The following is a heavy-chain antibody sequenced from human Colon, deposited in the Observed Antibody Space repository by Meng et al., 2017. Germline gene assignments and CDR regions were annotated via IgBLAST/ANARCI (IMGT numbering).Heavy chain of an antibody. CDR1: GGTFNSLT. J-gene: IGHJ1*01. Sequence: QVQLVQSGSEVKKPGSSVKVSCKTSGGTFNSLTLSWVRQAPGQGLQWMGRIIPIIGLGNYAQEFQGRVTITADESTSTAYMEVTSLKFEDTAVYYCVTGRDDYGYFQHWGQGTLVTVSS. V-gene: IGHV1-69*02. D-gene: IGHD4/OR15-4a*01. CDR2: IIPIIGLG. CDR3: VTGRDDYGYFQH.